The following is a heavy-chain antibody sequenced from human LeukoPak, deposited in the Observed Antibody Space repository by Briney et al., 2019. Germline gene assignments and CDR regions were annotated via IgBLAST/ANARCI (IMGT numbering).Heavy chain of an antibody. V-gene: IGHV1-2*02. D-gene: IGHD2-2*01. Sequence: ASVKVSCKASGYTFTGYYMHWVRQAPGQGLEWMGWINPNSGGTNYAQKFQGRVTMTRDTSISTAYMELSRLRSDDTAVYHCARLASDIVVVPAAVWGQGTLVTVSS. CDR2: INPNSGGT. CDR3: ARLASDIVVVPAAV. J-gene: IGHJ4*02. CDR1: GYTFTGYY.